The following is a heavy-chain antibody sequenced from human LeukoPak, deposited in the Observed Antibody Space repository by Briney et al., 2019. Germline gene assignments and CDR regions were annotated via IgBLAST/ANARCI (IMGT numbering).Heavy chain of an antibody. Sequence: SETLSLTCTVSGGSISSYYWSWIRQPAGKGLEWIGRLYTSGNTDYNPSLKSRVTMSLDTSKNQFSLKLSSVTAADTAVYYCARVRFLEWYFDNWGQGTLVTVSS. J-gene: IGHJ4*02. CDR2: LYTSGNT. D-gene: IGHD3-3*01. CDR1: GGSISSYY. V-gene: IGHV4-4*07. CDR3: ARVRFLEWYFDN.